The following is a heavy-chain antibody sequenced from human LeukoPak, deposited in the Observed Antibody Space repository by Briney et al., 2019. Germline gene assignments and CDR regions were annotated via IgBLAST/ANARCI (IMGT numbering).Heavy chain of an antibody. CDR1: GYTFTSYG. CDR2: ISAYNGNT. J-gene: IGHJ4*02. V-gene: IGHV1-18*01. CDR3: ARDAVPAAPRDY. D-gene: IGHD2-2*01. Sequence: ASVKVSCKASGYTFTSYGISWVRQAPGQGLEWMGWISAYNGNTNYAQKLQGRVTMTTGASTSTAYMELRSLRSDDTAVYYCARDAVPAAPRDYWGQGTLVTVSS.